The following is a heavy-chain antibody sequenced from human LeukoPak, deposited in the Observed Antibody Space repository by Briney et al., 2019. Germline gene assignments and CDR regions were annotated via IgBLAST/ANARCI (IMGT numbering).Heavy chain of an antibody. CDR2: VTGSDDDT. CDR1: GFTFSSVA. J-gene: IGHJ4*02. Sequence: SGGSLRLSCAASGFTFSSVAMTWVRQAPGQGLEWLSTVTGSDDDTYYADSVKGRFTISRDYSRNTLYLQMDGLGAEDTGTYYCAKGPRLYSGYLPDYWGQGTLVTVSS. D-gene: IGHD5-12*01. V-gene: IGHV3-23*01. CDR3: AKGPRLYSGYLPDY.